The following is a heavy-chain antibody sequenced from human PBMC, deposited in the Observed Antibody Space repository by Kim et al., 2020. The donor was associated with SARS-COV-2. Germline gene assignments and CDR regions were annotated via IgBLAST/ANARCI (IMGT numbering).Heavy chain of an antibody. D-gene: IGHD6-19*01. Sequence: GGSLRLSCAASGFTFSDYYMSWIRQAPGKGLEWVSYISSSSSYTNYADSVKGRFTISRDNAKNSLYLQMNSLRAEDTAVYYCARDGRRGQWLVLRDYWGQGTLVTVSS. J-gene: IGHJ4*02. V-gene: IGHV3-11*05. CDR3: ARDGRRGQWLVLRDY. CDR1: GFTFSDYY. CDR2: ISSSSSYT.